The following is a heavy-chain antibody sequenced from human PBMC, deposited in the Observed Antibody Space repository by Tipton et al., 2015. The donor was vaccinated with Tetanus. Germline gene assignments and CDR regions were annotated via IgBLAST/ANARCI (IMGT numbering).Heavy chain of an antibody. Sequence: LSLTCAASGFTLRTYSMNWVRQAPGKGLEWISYISTTSNTIYYADSVKGRFTISRDNAKNSLYLQMDSLRDEDSAVYYCSRGGLPRPGADAFDFWGQGAMVTVSS. V-gene: IGHV3-48*02. CDR1: GFTLRTYS. D-gene: IGHD3-10*01. CDR2: ISTTSNTI. CDR3: SRGGLPRPGADAFDF. J-gene: IGHJ3*01.